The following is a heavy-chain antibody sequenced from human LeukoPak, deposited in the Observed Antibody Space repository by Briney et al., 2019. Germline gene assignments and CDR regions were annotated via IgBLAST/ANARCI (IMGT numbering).Heavy chain of an antibody. V-gene: IGHV3-23*01. J-gene: IGHJ6*03. Sequence: GGSLRLSCAASGFTFSSYAVSWVRQAPGKGLEWVSAISGSGGSTYYADSVKGRFTISRDNSKNTLYLQMNSLRAEDTAVYYCAKWGMVRGASSLRYYYYYMDVWGKGTTVTVSS. CDR1: GFTFSSYA. CDR3: AKWGMVRGASSLRYYYYYMDV. D-gene: IGHD3-10*01. CDR2: ISGSGGST.